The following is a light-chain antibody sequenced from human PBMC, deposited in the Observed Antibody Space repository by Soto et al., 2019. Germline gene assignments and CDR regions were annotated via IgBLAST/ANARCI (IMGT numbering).Light chain of an antibody. CDR3: QQYNNWPRA. J-gene: IGKJ1*01. Sequence: IVLTQSPATLSVSPGERATLSCRASQSVSSYLAWYQQKPGQAPRLLIYSASTMASGIPARFSGSGSGTEFTLTISSLQSEDFAVYYCQQYNNWPRAFGQGAKVDIK. CDR1: QSVSSY. V-gene: IGKV3-15*01. CDR2: SAS.